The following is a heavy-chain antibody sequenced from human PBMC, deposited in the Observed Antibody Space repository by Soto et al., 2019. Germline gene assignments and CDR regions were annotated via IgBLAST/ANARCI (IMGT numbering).Heavy chain of an antibody. CDR1: GFPVSSNY. V-gene: IGHV3-53*04. CDR2: IYSGGST. J-gene: IGHJ3*02. Sequence: PGGSLRLSCAASGFPVSSNYMSWVRQAPGKGLEWVSVIYSGGSTYYADSVKGRFTISRHNSKNTLYLQMNSLRAEDTAVYYCATRSGYYPDDAFDIWGQGTMVTVSS. CDR3: ATRSGYYPDDAFDI. D-gene: IGHD3-3*01.